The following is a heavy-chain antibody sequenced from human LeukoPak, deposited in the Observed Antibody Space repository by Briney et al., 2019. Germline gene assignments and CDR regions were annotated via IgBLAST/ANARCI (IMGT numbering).Heavy chain of an antibody. CDR3: ARDHNVADV. D-gene: IGHD2-8*01. J-gene: IGHJ3*01. V-gene: IGHV3-7*01. CDR2: LNQDGSVQ. Sequence: GGSLRLSCVASGFTFSHYYMTWYRQAPGKGLEWVANLNQDGSVQLHGDSVRGRFTISRDNAKNSVYIQMNSLRVEDTAMYYCARDHNVADVWGQGTMVTVS. CDR1: GFTFSHYY.